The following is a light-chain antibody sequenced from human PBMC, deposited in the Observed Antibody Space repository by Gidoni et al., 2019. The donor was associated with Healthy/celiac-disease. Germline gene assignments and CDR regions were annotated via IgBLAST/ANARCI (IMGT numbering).Light chain of an antibody. J-gene: IGKJ2*03. CDR1: QSISSY. CDR3: QQSSTIS. CDR2: AAS. V-gene: IGKV1-39*01. Sequence: DIQMTQSPSSLSASVGDRVTITCRASQSISSYLNWYQQKPGKAPKLLIYAASSLQSGVPSRFSGSGSGTDFTLTISSLQPEDFATYYCQQSSTISFXQXTKLEIK.